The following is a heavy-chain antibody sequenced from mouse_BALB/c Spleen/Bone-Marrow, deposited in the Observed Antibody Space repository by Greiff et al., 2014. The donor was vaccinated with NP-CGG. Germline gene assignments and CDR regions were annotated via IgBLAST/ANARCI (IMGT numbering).Heavy chain of an antibody. J-gene: IGHJ1*01. V-gene: IGHV1S132*01. CDR2: IFPGTGTT. Sequence: VQVVESGAELVKPGASVKLSCKTSGYTFTSYWIQWVKQRPGQGLGWIGEIFPGTGTTYYNEKFKGKATLTIDTSSSTAYMQLSSLTSEDPAVYFCAREGSRLRGYFDVWGAGTTVAVSS. CDR1: GYTFTSYW. CDR3: AREGSRLRGYFDV. D-gene: IGHD1-1*01.